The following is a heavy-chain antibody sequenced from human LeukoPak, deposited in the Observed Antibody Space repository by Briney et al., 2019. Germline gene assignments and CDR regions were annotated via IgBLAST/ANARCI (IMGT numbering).Heavy chain of an antibody. CDR3: AKDRDDYVWGSYLGAFDI. D-gene: IGHD3-16*01. CDR2: ITGGGGST. V-gene: IGHV3-23*01. CDR1: GFTFSSYG. Sequence: GGSLRLSCAASGFTFSSYGMNWVRQAPGKGLEWVSVITGGGGSTYYADSVKGRFTISRDNSKNTLYLQMNTLRAEDTAVYYCAKDRDDYVWGSYLGAFDIWGQGTMVTVSS. J-gene: IGHJ3*02.